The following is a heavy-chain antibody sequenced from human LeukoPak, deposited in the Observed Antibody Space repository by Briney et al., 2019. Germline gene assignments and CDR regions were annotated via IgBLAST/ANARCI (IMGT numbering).Heavy chain of an antibody. Sequence: GGSLRLSCAASGFTFSSYSMNWVRQAPGKGLEWVSYISSSSSTIYYADSVKGRFTISRDNAKSSLYLQMNSLRAEDTAVYYCARDGGPVYGGNSEPDDYWGQGTLVTVSS. D-gene: IGHD4-23*01. CDR1: GFTFSSYS. V-gene: IGHV3-48*04. J-gene: IGHJ4*02. CDR3: ARDGGPVYGGNSEPDDY. CDR2: ISSSSSTI.